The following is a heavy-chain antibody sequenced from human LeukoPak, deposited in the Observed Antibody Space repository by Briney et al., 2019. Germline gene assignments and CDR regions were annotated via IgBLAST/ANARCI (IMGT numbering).Heavy chain of an antibody. CDR1: GLTFSDYY. D-gene: IGHD5-12*01. CDR2: ISSSGSTI. J-gene: IGHJ4*02. CDR3: ARADIVATIYDY. V-gene: IGHV3-11*01. Sequence: GGSLRLSCAASGLTFSDYYMSWIRQAPGKGLELVSYISSSGSTIYYADSVKGRFTISRDNAKNSLYLQMNSLRAEDTAVYYCARADIVATIYDYWGQGTLVTVSS.